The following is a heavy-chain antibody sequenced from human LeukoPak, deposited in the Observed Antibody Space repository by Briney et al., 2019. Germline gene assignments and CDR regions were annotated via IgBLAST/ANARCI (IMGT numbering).Heavy chain of an antibody. CDR3: ARDYDSRSYFLDY. V-gene: IGHV3-23*01. J-gene: IGHJ4*02. D-gene: IGHD3-10*01. Sequence: GGSLRLSCAASGIIFGNYAMSWVRQAPGKGLEWVSAISGSGGSTYYADSVKGRFTIFRDNSKNTLYLQMNSLRAEDTAVFYCARDYDSRSYFLDYWGQGTLVTVSS. CDR1: GIIFGNYA. CDR2: ISGSGGST.